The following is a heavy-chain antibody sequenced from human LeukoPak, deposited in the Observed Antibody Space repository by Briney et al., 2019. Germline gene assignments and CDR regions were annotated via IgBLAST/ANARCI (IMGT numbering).Heavy chain of an antibody. Sequence: SGPAMVKPTQTLTLTCTFSGFSLSTSGMCVSWIRQPPGKALEWLARIDWDDDKYYSTSPKTRLTISKDTSKNQVVLTMTNMDPVDTATYYCARGGYCSSTSCFDYWGQGTLVTVSS. CDR2: IDWDDDK. J-gene: IGHJ4*02. D-gene: IGHD2-2*01. CDR3: ARGGYCSSTSCFDY. CDR1: GFSLSTSGMC. V-gene: IGHV2-70*11.